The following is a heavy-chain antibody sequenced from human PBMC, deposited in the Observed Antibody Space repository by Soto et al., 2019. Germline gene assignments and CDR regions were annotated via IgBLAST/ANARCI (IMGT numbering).Heavy chain of an antibody. CDR3: ARESEDLTSNFDY. Sequence: GGSLSLSCAASGFTFTRYSMNGVHQAPGKGLEWVSSISSTTNYIYYGDSMKGRFTISRDNAKNSLYLEMNSLRAEDTAVYYCARESEDLTSNFDYWGQGTLVTVSS. CDR1: GFTFTRYS. J-gene: IGHJ4*02. CDR2: ISSTTNYI. V-gene: IGHV3-21*06.